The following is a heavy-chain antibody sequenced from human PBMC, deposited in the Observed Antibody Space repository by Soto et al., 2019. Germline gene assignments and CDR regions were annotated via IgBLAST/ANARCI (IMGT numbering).Heavy chain of an antibody. Sequence: GGSLRLSCAASGFTFSSYGMHWVRQAPGKGLEWVLGITSGGGSTFYADSVKGRFTISRDNSMNTLYLQMNSLRAEDTAVYYCAKGYSGYDYALDYWGQGTLVTVSS. CDR2: ITSGGGST. CDR3: AKGYSGYDYALDY. CDR1: GFTFSSYG. J-gene: IGHJ4*02. D-gene: IGHD5-12*01. V-gene: IGHV3-23*01.